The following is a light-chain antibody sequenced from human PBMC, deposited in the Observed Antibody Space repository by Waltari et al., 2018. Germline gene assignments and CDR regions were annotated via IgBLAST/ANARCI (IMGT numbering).Light chain of an antibody. J-gene: IGKJ1*01. Sequence: EMVLTQSPVPLSLPPGARPPLPCRASQSLSIHLAWDQQKPGQAPRLLIYDASNRATGIPARFSGSGSGTDFTLTISSLEPEDFAVYYCQQRSIWPRTFGQGTKVEVK. CDR2: DAS. V-gene: IGKV3-11*01. CDR3: QQRSIWPRT. CDR1: QSLSIH.